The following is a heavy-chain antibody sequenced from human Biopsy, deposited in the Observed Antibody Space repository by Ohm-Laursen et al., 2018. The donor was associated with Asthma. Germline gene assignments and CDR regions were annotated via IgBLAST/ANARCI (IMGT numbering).Heavy chain of an antibody. Sequence: SLRLSRAASAFTFSTYGMNWVRQAPGKGLEWVASTSSSSSYIYYADSVKGRFTISRDNAKNSLYLQMNSLRAEDTALYYCAKGEWELLEANFDYWGQGTLVTVSS. V-gene: IGHV3-21*04. CDR3: AKGEWELLEANFDY. D-gene: IGHD1-26*01. CDR2: TSSSSSYI. J-gene: IGHJ4*02. CDR1: AFTFSTYG.